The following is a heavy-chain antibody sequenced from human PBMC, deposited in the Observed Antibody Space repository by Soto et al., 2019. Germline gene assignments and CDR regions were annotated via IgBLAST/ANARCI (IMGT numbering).Heavy chain of an antibody. D-gene: IGHD3-16*01. CDR2: IKRKTDGGTT. V-gene: IGHV3-15*07. Sequence: GGSLRLSCAASGFTFSNAWMNWVRQAPGKGLEWVGRIKRKTDGGTTDYAAPVKGRFTISRDDSKNTLYLQMNSLETEDTAVYYCISCGQLYASDVMDFWGQGTTDTVSS. CDR1: GFTFSNAW. CDR3: ISCGQLYASDVMDF. J-gene: IGHJ6*02.